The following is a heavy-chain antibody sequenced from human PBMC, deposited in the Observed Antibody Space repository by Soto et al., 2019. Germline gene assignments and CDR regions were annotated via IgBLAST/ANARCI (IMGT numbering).Heavy chain of an antibody. Sequence: QVQLQQWGAGLLKPSETLSLTCAVFGGSVNSGNYYWSWIRQPPGKGLEWIGEMSHSGGTHFNPSLKSRVTISVDTSKNQSSQKMSSVTAADTALYYCARVERGTATTVVDAFDIWGPGTMVTVSS. D-gene: IGHD1-1*01. CDR2: MSHSGGT. V-gene: IGHV4-34*01. CDR1: GGSVNSGNYY. CDR3: ARVERGTATTVVDAFDI. J-gene: IGHJ3*02.